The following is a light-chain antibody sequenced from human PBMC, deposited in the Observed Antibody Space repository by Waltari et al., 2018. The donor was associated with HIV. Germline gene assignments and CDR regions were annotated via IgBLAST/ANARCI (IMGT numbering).Light chain of an antibody. CDR3: QQYHTFPWT. V-gene: IGKV1-5*03. CDR1: QNFDTF. Sequence: DIQMTQSPSTLSTSVGGTVTITCQASQNFDTFLAWYQQRPGNAPKLLIYGASTLQSGVPSRFGGSGSGTDFTLTITNLQPDDFATYSCQQYHTFPWTFGQGTRVEIK. CDR2: GAS. J-gene: IGKJ1*01.